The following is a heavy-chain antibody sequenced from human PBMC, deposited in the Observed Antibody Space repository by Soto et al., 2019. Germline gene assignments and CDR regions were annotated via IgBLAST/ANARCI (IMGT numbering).Heavy chain of an antibody. CDR2: INAGNGNT. CDR1: GYTFTSYA. J-gene: IGHJ5*02. Sequence: ASVKVSCKASGYTFTSYAMHWVRQAPGQRLEWMGWINAGNGNTKYSQKFQGRVTITRDTSASTAYMELSSLRSEDTAVYYCARDLAADIVVVVAATGWFDPWGQGTLVTVS. CDR3: ARDLAADIVVVVAATGWFDP. V-gene: IGHV1-3*01. D-gene: IGHD2-15*01.